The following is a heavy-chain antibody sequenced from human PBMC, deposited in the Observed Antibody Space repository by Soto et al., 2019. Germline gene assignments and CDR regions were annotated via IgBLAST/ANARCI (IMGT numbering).Heavy chain of an antibody. CDR2: MNPNSGNT. D-gene: IGHD6-6*01. V-gene: IGHV1-8*01. CDR3: ARDEGPSARTKFDY. J-gene: IGHJ4*02. Sequence: ASVKVSCKASGYTFTSYDINWVRQATGQGLEWMGWMNPNSGNTGYAQKFQGRVTMTRNTSISTAYMELSSLRSEDTAVYYCARDEGPSARTKFDYWGQGTLVTVSS. CDR1: GYTFTSYD.